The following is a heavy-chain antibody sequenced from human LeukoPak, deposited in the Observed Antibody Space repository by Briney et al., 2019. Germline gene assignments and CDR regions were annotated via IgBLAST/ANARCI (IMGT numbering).Heavy chain of an antibody. CDR2: IKEDGSVK. J-gene: IGHJ3*01. CDR1: GFTFSTSW. Sequence: GGSLRLSCVASGFTFSTSWMNWVRQAPGKGLEWVASIKEDGSVKNYVDSVKGRFTISGDNAKNSLYLEINCLRAEDTAVYYCARQWGWFTSGWWLDTLDVWGQGSMVIVSS. D-gene: IGHD6-19*01. V-gene: IGHV3-7*01. CDR3: ARQWGWFTSGWWLDTLDV.